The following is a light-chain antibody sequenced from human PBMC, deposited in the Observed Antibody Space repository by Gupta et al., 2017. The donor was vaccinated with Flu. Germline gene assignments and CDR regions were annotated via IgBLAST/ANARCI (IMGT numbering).Light chain of an antibody. CDR1: SSDVGGYKY. V-gene: IGLV2-11*01. J-gene: IGLJ2*01. Sequence: TSSDVGGYKYVSWYQQHPGKAPKLMIYDVSKRPSGVPDRFSGSKSGNTASPTISGLQADDEADYYCCSYAGSNTGVFGGGTKLTVL. CDR3: CSYAGSNTGV. CDR2: DVS.